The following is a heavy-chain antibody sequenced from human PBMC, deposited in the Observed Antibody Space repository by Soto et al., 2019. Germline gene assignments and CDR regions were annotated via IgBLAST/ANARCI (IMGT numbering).Heavy chain of an antibody. D-gene: IGHD2-15*01. J-gene: IGHJ6*02. Sequence: EVQLVESGGGLVQPGGSLRLSCAASGFTFSPYDMHWVRQATGKGLEWVSSIGPAGDTYYSGSVKGRFTISRENAKNSLYLQMNSLRAGDTAVYYCAREPQCSSDSCYGMDVWGQGTTVTVSS. V-gene: IGHV3-13*04. CDR1: GFTFSPYD. CDR2: IGPAGDT. CDR3: AREPQCSSDSCYGMDV.